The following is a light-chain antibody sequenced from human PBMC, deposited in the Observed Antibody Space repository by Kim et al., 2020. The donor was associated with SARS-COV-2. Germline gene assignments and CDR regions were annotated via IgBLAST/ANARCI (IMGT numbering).Light chain of an antibody. CDR2: QHI. J-gene: IGLJ2*01. Sequence: SYELTQPPSVSVSPGQTASITCSGDKLGDKYACWYQQKPGQSPVLAIYQHIKRPSGIPERFSGSNSGNTATLTISGTQAMDEADYYCQAWDSSTAVVFGGGTQLTVL. CDR3: QAWDSSTAVV. CDR1: KLGDKY. V-gene: IGLV3-1*01.